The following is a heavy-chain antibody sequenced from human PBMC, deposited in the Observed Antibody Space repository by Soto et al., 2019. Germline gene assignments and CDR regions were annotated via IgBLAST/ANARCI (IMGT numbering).Heavy chain of an antibody. D-gene: IGHD3-16*01. J-gene: IGHJ4*02. CDR3: ARVGVGHYEFDY. CDR2: IKTDGSST. Sequence: EVQLVESGGALVQPGGSLRLSCAASGFTFSSYWMHWVRQAPGEGLVWASRIKTDGSSTSYADSVKGRFTISRDNAKNTMYLQMNSLRAEDTAVYYCARVGVGHYEFDYWGQGTLVTVSS. V-gene: IGHV3-74*01. CDR1: GFTFSSYW.